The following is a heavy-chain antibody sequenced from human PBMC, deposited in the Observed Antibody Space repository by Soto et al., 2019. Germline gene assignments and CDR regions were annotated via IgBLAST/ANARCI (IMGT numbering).Heavy chain of an antibody. CDR3: ARHGDYVNTWFDP. Sequence: KGLEWMGIIYPGDSDTRYSPSFQGQVTFSADKSISTAYLQWSSLKASDTAMYCCARHGDYVNTWFDPWGQRSLVTVSS. CDR2: IYPGDSDT. V-gene: IGHV5-51*01. J-gene: IGHJ5*02. D-gene: IGHD4-17*01.